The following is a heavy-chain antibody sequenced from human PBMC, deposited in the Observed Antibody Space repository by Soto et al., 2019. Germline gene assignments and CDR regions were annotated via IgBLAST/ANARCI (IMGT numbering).Heavy chain of an antibody. CDR2: TSPDGST. CDR1: GFSLRSQW. D-gene: IGHD3-3*01. V-gene: IGHV3-74*02. CDR3: SVSIFGVVHY. Sequence: EVQLVESGGGLVKPGGSLRLSCAASGFSLRSQWMHWIRQAPGKGLEWVSRTSPDGSTIYADSVKGRFTISRDNAKNTVYLQMNSLRAEDTAMYYCSVSIFGVVHYWGQGTLVTVSS. J-gene: IGHJ4*02.